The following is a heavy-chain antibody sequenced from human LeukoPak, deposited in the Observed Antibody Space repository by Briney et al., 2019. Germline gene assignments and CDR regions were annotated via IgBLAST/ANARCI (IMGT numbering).Heavy chain of an antibody. V-gene: IGHV3-30*02. D-gene: IGHD3-10*01. Sequence: TGGSLRLSCAASGFTFSSYGMHWVRQAPGKGLEWVAFIRYDGSNKYYADSVKGRFTISRDNSKNTLYLQMDSLRAEDTAVYYCAKDGSGSYNWFDPWGQGTLVTVSS. CDR2: IRYDGSNK. CDR3: AKDGSGSYNWFDP. J-gene: IGHJ5*02. CDR1: GFTFSSYG.